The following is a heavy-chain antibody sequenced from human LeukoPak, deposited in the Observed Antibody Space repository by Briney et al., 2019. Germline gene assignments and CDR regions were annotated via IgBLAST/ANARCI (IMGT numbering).Heavy chain of an antibody. CDR3: ARALEATPTTRPPSYYYYYMDV. Sequence: PSETLSLTCAVHGGSFSGSWIRQPPGRGLGWNGEINYSGSTNYNPSLKSRVTISIGTSKNQLSLKLSSVTAADPAVSYRARALEATPTTRPPSYYYYYMDVWGEGTTVTVSS. CDR1: GGSFSG. D-gene: IGHD5-12*01. J-gene: IGHJ6*03. V-gene: IGHV4-34*01. CDR2: INYSGST.